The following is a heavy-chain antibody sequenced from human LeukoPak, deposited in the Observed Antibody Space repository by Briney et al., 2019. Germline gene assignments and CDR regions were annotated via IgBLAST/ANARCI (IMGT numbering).Heavy chain of an antibody. Sequence: SETLSLTCTVSGYSISSGYYWGWIRQPPGKGLEWIGSIYHSGSTYYNPSLKSRVTISVDTSKNQFSLKLSSVTAADTAVYYCARDVVDTVARNWFDPWGQGTLVTVSS. CDR3: ARDVVDTVARNWFDP. D-gene: IGHD4-17*01. V-gene: IGHV4-38-2*02. J-gene: IGHJ5*02. CDR2: IYHSGST. CDR1: GYSISSGYY.